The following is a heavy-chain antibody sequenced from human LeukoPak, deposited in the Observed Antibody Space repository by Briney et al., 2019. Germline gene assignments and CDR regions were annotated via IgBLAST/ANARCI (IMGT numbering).Heavy chain of an antibody. CDR3: ASATVTTRHYYYYMDV. V-gene: IGHV4-4*07. D-gene: IGHD4-17*01. CDR2: IYTSGST. CDR1: GGSISSYY. J-gene: IGHJ6*03. Sequence: SETLSLTCTGSGGSISSYYWSWIRQPAGKGLEWIGRIYTSGSTNYNPSLKSRVTMSVDTSKNQFSLKLSSVTAADTAVYYCASATVTTRHYYYYMDVWGKGTTVTVSS.